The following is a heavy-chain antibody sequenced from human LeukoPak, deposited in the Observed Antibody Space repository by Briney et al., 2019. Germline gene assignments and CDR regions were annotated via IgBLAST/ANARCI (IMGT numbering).Heavy chain of an antibody. CDR1: GYTFAGYY. CDR2: IKPNSGGT. CDR3: TREGAYGAHGFDY. Sequence: ASVKVSCKASGYTFAGYYVHWVRQAPGQGLEWMGWIKPNSGGTQYAQRFRGRVTMTRDTSITTAYMELTGLRSEDTAVYYCTREGAYGAHGFDYWGQGTLITVSS. J-gene: IGHJ4*02. V-gene: IGHV1-2*02. D-gene: IGHD4-17*01.